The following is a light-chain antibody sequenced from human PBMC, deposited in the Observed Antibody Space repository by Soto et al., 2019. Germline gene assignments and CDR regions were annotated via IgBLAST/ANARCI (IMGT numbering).Light chain of an antibody. CDR2: GAS. J-gene: IGKJ5*01. CDR3: QQYDNWPIT. V-gene: IGKV3-15*01. CDR1: QSVSSN. Sequence: ERVRTQSPATLSVSPGERATLSCRASQSVSSNFAWYQQKPGQAPRLFIYGASTRATAIPPRFSGSGSGTEFTLTISSLQSEDFAVYYCQQYDNWPITFGQGTRLEI.